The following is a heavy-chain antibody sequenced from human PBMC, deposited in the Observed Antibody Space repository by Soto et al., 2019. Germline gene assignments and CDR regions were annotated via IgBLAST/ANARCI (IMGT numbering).Heavy chain of an antibody. CDR3: ARSEVAAAMGGWFDP. V-gene: IGHV1-69*02. D-gene: IGHD2-2*01. CDR2: IIPILGIA. CDR1: GGTFSSCT. Sequence: SVKVSCKASGGTFSSCTISWVRQAPGQGLEWMGRIIPILGIANYAQKFQGRVTMTTDKSTSTAYMELRSLRSDDTAVYYCARSEVAAAMGGWFDPWGQGTLVTVSS. J-gene: IGHJ5*02.